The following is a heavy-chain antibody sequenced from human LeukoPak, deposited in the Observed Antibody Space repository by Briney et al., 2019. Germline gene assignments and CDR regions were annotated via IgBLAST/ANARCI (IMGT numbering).Heavy chain of an antibody. CDR1: GYTFTGYY. CDR2: INPSGGST. Sequence: GASVKVSCKASGYTFTGYYMHWVRQAPGQGLEWMGIINPSGGSTSYAQKFQGRVTMTRDTSTSTVYMELSSLRSEDTAVYYCARDTLPYYYDSSGYSHEYFQHWGQGTLVTVSS. D-gene: IGHD3-22*01. CDR3: ARDTLPYYYDSSGYSHEYFQH. J-gene: IGHJ1*01. V-gene: IGHV1-46*01.